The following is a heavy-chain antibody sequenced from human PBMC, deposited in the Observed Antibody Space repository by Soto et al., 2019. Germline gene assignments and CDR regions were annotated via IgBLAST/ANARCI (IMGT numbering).Heavy chain of an antibody. D-gene: IGHD6-19*01. CDR1: GFTFSSYG. J-gene: IGHJ6*03. Sequence: GETLRLSYAASGFTFSSYGMHWVRQAPDKGLEWMTIISYDGSNRYYADSVKGRFTISRDISRNTLYLQMNSLRAEDTAVYYCAKEGSSGLYYSYMDVWGKGTTVTVSS. CDR3: AKEGSSGLYYSYMDV. CDR2: ISYDGSNR. V-gene: IGHV3-30*18.